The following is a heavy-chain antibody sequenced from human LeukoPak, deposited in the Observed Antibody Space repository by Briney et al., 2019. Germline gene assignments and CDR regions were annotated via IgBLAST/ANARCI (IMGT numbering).Heavy chain of an antibody. D-gene: IGHD6-6*01. CDR1: GGTFSSYA. V-gene: IGHV1-69*04. J-gene: IGHJ6*03. CDR3: ANSRMSKATRNFLYYFMDV. Sequence: SVKVSCKASGGTFSSYAISWVRQAPGQGLEWMGRITPILGIANYAQKFQGRVTITADKSTSTAYMELSSLRSEDTAVYYCANSRMSKATRNFLYYFMDVWGKGTTVAVSS. CDR2: ITPILGIA.